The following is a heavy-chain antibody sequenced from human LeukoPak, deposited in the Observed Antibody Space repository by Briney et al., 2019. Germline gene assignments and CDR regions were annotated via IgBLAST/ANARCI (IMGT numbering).Heavy chain of an antibody. CDR1: GFSFSSYA. Sequence: GGSLRLSCAASGFSFSSYAMNWVRQAPGKGLEWVSAISGSGSSTYYADSVKGRFTISRDNSKNTLYLQMNSLRAEDTAVYYCARDPGAYGSGVGYFDLWGRGTLVTVSS. V-gene: IGHV3-23*01. CDR3: ARDPGAYGSGVGYFDL. D-gene: IGHD3-10*01. J-gene: IGHJ2*01. CDR2: ISGSGSST.